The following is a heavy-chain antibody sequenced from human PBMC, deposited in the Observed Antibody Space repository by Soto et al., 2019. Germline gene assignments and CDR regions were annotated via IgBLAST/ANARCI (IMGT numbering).Heavy chain of an antibody. CDR2: IYYSGST. CDR1: GGSISSGGYY. J-gene: IGHJ4*02. D-gene: IGHD1-7*01. Sequence: SETLSLTCTVSGGSISSGGYYWSWIRQHPGKGLEWIGYIYYSGSTYYNPSLKSRVTISVDTSKNQFSPKLSSVTAADTAVYYCATNYAGDFDYWGQGTLVTVSS. V-gene: IGHV4-31*03. CDR3: ATNYAGDFDY.